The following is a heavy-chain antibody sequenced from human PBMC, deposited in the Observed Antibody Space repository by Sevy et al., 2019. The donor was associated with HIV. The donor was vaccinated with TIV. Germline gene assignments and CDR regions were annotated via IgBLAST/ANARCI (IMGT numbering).Heavy chain of an antibody. CDR1: GCSVSSYY. V-gene: IGHV3-53*01. CDR2: KESGGQT. J-gene: IGHJ4*02. CDR3: ARMTSTWSIDS. Sequence: GGSLRLSCAASGCSVSSYYMGWVRQAPGKGLEWVSTKESGGQTYYADSVRGRFTIARDESANNLFLQLNNLRAEDTGVYYCARMTSTWSIDSWGQGTLVTVSS.